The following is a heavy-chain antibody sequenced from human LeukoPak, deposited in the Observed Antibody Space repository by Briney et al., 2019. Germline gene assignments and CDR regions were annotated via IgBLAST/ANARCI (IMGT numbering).Heavy chain of an antibody. Sequence: GGSLRLSCAASGFTFSSYSMNWVRQAPGKGLEWVSSISNSRSYKYYADSEKRRLTISRDNAKNSLYLQMNSLRAEDTAVYYCAIICVGYYYGSGQLGCGDYWGQGSLVTVSS. CDR1: GFTFSSYS. CDR3: AIICVGYYYGSGQLGCGDY. V-gene: IGHV3-21*01. J-gene: IGHJ4*02. CDR2: ISNSRSYK. D-gene: IGHD3-10*01.